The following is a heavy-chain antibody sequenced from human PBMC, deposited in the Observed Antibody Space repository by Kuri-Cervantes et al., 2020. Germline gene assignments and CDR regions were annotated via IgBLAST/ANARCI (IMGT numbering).Heavy chain of an antibody. V-gene: IGHV3-7*01. CDR3: ARDSARIVGAVDYGY. CDR2: IKQDGSEK. CDR1: GFTFSNYW. D-gene: IGHD1-26*01. J-gene: IGHJ4*02. Sequence: GVSLRLSCAASGFTFSNYWMSWVRQAPGKGLEWVANIKQDGSEKYYVDSVRGRFTVSRDNAKNTLYLQMNSLRAEDTAVYYCARDSARIVGAVDYGYWGQGTLVTVSS.